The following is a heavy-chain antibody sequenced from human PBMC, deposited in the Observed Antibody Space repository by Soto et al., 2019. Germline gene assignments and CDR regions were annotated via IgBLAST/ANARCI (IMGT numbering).Heavy chain of an antibody. CDR2: ISGSGGTTGDST. D-gene: IGHD3-3*01. CDR1: GFTFSSYA. CDR3: AKDSGYDFWSGYPDY. V-gene: IGHV3-23*01. J-gene: IGHJ4*02. Sequence: PGGSLRLSCAASGFTFSSYAMNWVRQAPGKGLEWVSGISGSGGTTGDSTYYADSVKGRFTISRDNSKNTLYLQMNSLRAEDTAVYYCAKDSGYDFWSGYPDYWGQGTLVTVSS.